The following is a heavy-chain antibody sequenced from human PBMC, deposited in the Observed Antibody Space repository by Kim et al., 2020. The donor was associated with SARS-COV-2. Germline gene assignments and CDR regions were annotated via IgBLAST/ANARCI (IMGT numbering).Heavy chain of an antibody. D-gene: IGHD5-18*01. Sequence: YTPALKSRVTISVDTSKNQFSLKLSSVTAADTAVYYCARGRAMAKNWFDPWGQGTLVTVSS. J-gene: IGHJ5*02. CDR3: ARGRAMAKNWFDP. V-gene: IGHV4-59*09.